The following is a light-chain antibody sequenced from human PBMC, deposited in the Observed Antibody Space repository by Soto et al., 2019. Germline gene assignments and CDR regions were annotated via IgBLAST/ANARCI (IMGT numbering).Light chain of an antibody. CDR3: SSYGGSSTYV. CDR1: SSDVGRYNL. Sequence: QSALTQPASVSGSPGQSITLSCSGTSSDVGRYNLVSWYRRHPGKAPKLLIFEVTKRPSGVSHRLSGSKSGNTASLTISGLQAEDEADYFCSSYGGSSTYVFGTGTKLTVL. V-gene: IGLV2-23*02. CDR2: EVT. J-gene: IGLJ1*01.